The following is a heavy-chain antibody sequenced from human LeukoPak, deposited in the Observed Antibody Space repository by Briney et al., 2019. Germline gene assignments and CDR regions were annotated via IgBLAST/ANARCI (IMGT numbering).Heavy chain of an antibody. CDR1: GFTFSNFA. Sequence: GGSLRLSCVASGFTFSNFAMSWVRQTLGKGLEWVSGISGSGGSTYYADSVKGRFTISRDNSKNTLYLQMNSLRAEDTAVYYCAKDPAYYESSGYFDYWGQGTLVSVSS. CDR2: ISGSGGST. D-gene: IGHD3-22*01. V-gene: IGHV3-23*01. CDR3: AKDPAYYESSGYFDY. J-gene: IGHJ4*02.